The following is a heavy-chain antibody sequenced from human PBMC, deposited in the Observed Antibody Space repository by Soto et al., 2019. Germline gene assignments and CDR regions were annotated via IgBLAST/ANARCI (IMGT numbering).Heavy chain of an antibody. CDR2: IYYSGST. Sequence: SETLSLTCTVSGGSISSYYWSWIRQPPGKGLEWIGYIYYSGSTNYNPSLKSRVTISVDTSKNQFSLKLSSVPAADTAVYYCARVKRTYSSSNWFDPWGQGTLVTVSS. CDR3: ARVKRTYSSSNWFDP. D-gene: IGHD6-6*01. CDR1: GGSISSYY. V-gene: IGHV4-59*01. J-gene: IGHJ5*02.